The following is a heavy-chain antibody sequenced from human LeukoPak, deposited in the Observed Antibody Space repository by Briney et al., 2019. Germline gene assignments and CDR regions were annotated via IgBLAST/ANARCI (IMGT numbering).Heavy chain of an antibody. CDR2: ISSSSSYI. CDR1: GFTFSSYS. Sequence: GGSLRISCAASGFTFSSYSMNWVRQAPGKGLEWVSSISSSSSYIYYADSVKGRFTISRDNAKNSLYLQMNSLRAEDTAVYYCARGAVAGYFDYWGQGTLVTVSS. D-gene: IGHD6-19*01. CDR3: ARGAVAGYFDY. J-gene: IGHJ4*02. V-gene: IGHV3-21*01.